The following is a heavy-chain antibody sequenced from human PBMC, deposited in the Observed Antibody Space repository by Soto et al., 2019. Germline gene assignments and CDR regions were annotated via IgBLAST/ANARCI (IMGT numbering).Heavy chain of an antibody. D-gene: IGHD4-17*01. CDR1: GFTFSDYT. V-gene: IGHV3-21*01. Sequence: GGSLRLACAASGFTFSDYTMNWVRQAPGKGLEWVSSISRSGIYLYNVDSVKGRFTISRDNAENSLYLQLNSLRAEDTAVYYCARERYGDYILDSWGQGTLVTVSS. CDR3: ARERYGDYILDS. J-gene: IGHJ4*02. CDR2: ISRSGIYL.